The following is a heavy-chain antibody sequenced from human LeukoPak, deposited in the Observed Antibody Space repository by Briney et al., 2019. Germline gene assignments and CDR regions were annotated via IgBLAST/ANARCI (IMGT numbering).Heavy chain of an antibody. Sequence: GESLKISCKGSGYSFTNYWIDWVRQMPGKGLEWMGIIYPDDSDTRYSPSFQGQVTISADRSLTTAYLQWSSLKASDTAIYYCARPVRGSSWYYFDYWGQGTLVTVSS. CDR1: GYSFTNYW. D-gene: IGHD6-13*01. J-gene: IGHJ4*02. V-gene: IGHV5-51*01. CDR2: IYPDDSDT. CDR3: ARPVRGSSWYYFDY.